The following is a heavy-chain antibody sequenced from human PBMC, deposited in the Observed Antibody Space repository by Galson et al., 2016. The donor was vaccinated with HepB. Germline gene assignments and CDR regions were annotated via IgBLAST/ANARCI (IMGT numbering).Heavy chain of an antibody. J-gene: IGHJ6*02. D-gene: IGHD5-24*01. V-gene: IGHV3-33*06. Sequence: SLRLSCAASGFTFRNYGTHWVRQAPGKGLEWVAAIWYDGNNKYYADSVKGRFTISRDNSKNTLYLQMNSLRVEDTAVYFCVKDLEGVGWLQSGRITYYGMDVWGQGTTVTVSS. CDR2: IWYDGNNK. CDR1: GFTFRNYG. CDR3: VKDLEGVGWLQSGRITYYGMDV.